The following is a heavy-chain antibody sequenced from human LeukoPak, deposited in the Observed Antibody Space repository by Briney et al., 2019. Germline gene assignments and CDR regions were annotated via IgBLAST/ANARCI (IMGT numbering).Heavy chain of an antibody. D-gene: IGHD3-10*01. CDR3: ASTSGWFDP. CDR2: IYHSGRT. CDR1: GYSISSGYY. J-gene: IGHJ5*02. Sequence: SETLSLTCTVSGYSISSGYYWGWIRQPPGKGLEWIGSIYHSGRTYYNPSLKSRVTISVDTSKNQFSLKLSSVTAADTAVYYCASTSGWFDPWGQGTLVTVSS. V-gene: IGHV4-38-2*02.